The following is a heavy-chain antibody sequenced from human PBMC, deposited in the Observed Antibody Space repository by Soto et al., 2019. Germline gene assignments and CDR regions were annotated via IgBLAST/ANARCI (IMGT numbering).Heavy chain of an antibody. CDR2: INHSGST. V-gene: IGHV4-34*01. J-gene: IGHJ5*02. D-gene: IGHD3-10*01. CDR1: GGSFSGYY. CDR3: ARGVVLLWAQLNWFVP. Sequence: SETLSLTCAVYGGSFSGYYWSWIRQPPGKGLEWIGEINHSGSTNYNPSLKSRVTISVDTSENQFSLKLSSVTAADTAVYYCARGVVLLWAQLNWFVPSGPRTLVTVSS.